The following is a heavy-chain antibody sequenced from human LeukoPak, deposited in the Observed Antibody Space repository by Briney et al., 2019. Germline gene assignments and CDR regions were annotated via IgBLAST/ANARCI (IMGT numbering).Heavy chain of an antibody. V-gene: IGHV3-11*01. CDR2: LTSSGSTI. J-gene: IGHJ4*02. Sequence: GRSLSLSRAASGFTFSVQYMRWIRQARTRALEGVSYLTSSGSTIYYAGSVKGRLTISRDNAKTSLYLQMNSLRAEDTAVYYCARDLRGYQLTATNYFDDCGEGTLLTASS. CDR1: GFTFSVQY. D-gene: IGHD2-2*01. CDR3: ARDLRGYQLTATNYFDD.